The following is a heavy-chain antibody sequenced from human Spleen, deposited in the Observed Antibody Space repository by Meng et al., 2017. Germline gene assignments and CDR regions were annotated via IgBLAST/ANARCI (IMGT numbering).Heavy chain of an antibody. V-gene: IGHV3-7*03. CDR2: IKQDGSEK. CDR3: AKEERYSSGWYDP. Sequence: GESLKISCAASGFSVSHNYMSWVRQAPGKGLEWVANIKQDGSEKYYVDSVKGRFTISRDNAKNSLYLQMSSLRAEDTAVYYCAKEERYSSGWYDPWGQGTLVTVSS. CDR1: GFSVSHNY. J-gene: IGHJ5*02. D-gene: IGHD6-19*01.